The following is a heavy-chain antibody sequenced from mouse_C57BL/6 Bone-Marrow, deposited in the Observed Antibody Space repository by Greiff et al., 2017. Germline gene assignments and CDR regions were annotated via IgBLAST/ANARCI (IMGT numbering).Heavy chain of an antibody. CDR2: IDPSDSYT. Sequence: VQLQQPGAELVMPGASVKLSCKASGYTFTSYWMHWVKQRPGQGLEWIGEIDPSDSYTNYHQKFKGKSTLTVDKSSSTAYMQLSSLTSADSAVYYCARRWLYYGNDYYAMDYWGQGTSVTVSS. CDR1: GYTFTSYW. CDR3: ARRWLYYGNDYYAMDY. J-gene: IGHJ4*01. V-gene: IGHV1-69*01. D-gene: IGHD2-1*01.